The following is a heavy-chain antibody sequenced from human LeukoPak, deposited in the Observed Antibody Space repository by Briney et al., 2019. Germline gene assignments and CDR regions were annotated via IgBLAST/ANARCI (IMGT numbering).Heavy chain of an antibody. CDR3: AKDGSSSEDYYYYMDV. Sequence: GSLRLSCAASGFTFSSYGMHWVRQAPGKGLEWVAFIRYDGSNKYYADSVKGRFTISRDNSKNTLYLQMNSLRAEDTAVYYCAKDGSSSEDYYYYMDVWGKGTTVTVSS. CDR1: GFTFSSYG. J-gene: IGHJ6*03. V-gene: IGHV3-30*02. CDR2: IRYDGSNK. D-gene: IGHD6-6*01.